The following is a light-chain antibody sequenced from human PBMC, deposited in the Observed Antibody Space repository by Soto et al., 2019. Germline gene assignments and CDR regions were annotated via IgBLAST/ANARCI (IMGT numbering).Light chain of an antibody. CDR3: QQYNNWPRT. CDR2: GAS. V-gene: IGKV3-15*01. CDR1: QSVNNN. J-gene: IGKJ1*01. Sequence: EIVMTQSPATLSVSPGDRATLSCRASQSVNNNLAWYHQKPGQAPRLLIYGASTRATGIPARFSGSGSGTEFTLIITSLQSEAFAVYYCQQYNNWPRTFGQGTKVDIK.